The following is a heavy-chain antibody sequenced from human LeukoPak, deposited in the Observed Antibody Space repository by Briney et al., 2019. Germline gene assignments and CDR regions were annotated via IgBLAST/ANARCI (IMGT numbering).Heavy chain of an antibody. CDR2: INPNSGGT. D-gene: IGHD6-13*01. V-gene: IGHV1-2*02. Sequence: ASVKVSCKASGYTFTGYYMHWVRQAPGQGLEWMGWINPNSGGTNYAQKFQGRVTMTEDTSTDTAYMELSSLRSEDTAVYYCATATAAAGTKEFDYWGQGTLVTVSS. CDR3: ATATAAAGTKEFDY. CDR1: GYTFTGYY. J-gene: IGHJ4*02.